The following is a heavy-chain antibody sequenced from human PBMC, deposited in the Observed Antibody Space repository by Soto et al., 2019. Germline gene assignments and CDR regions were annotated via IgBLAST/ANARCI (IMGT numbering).Heavy chain of an antibody. CDR2: FDPEDGET. J-gene: IGHJ4*02. V-gene: IGHV1-24*01. D-gene: IGHD5-18*01. CDR1: GYTLTELS. Sequence: GASVKVSCKVSGYTLTELSMHWVRQAPGKGLEWMGGFDPEDGETIYAQKFQGRVTMTEDTSTDTAYMELSSLRSEGTAVYYCATVILVDTAMGGYYFDYWGQGTLVTVSS. CDR3: ATVILVDTAMGGYYFDY.